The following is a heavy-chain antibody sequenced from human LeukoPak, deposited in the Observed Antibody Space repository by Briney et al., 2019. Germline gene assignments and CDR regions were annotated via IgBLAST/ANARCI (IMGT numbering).Heavy chain of an antibody. V-gene: IGHV1-8*01. CDR1: GYTFTSYG. Sequence: ASVKVSCKASGYTFTSYGINWVRQATGQGLEWMGWMNPNSGNTGYAQKFQGRVTMTRNTSISTAYMELSSLRSEDTAVYYCARGESSGWYSGYWGQGTLVTVSS. CDR3: ARGESSGWYSGY. CDR2: MNPNSGNT. D-gene: IGHD6-19*01. J-gene: IGHJ4*02.